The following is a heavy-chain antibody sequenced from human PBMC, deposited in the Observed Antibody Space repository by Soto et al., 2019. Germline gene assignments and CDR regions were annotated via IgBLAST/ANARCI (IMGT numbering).Heavy chain of an antibody. CDR2: IYYSGST. Sequence: QLQLQESGPGLVKPSETLSLTCTVSGGSISSSSYYWGWIRQLPGKGLEWIGSIYYSGSTYYNPSLKSRVTISVDTSKNQFSLKLSPVTAADTAVYYCVRHVLWFGYYYHYMDVWGKGTTVTVSS. J-gene: IGHJ6*03. CDR3: VRHVLWFGYYYHYMDV. V-gene: IGHV4-39*01. D-gene: IGHD3-10*01. CDR1: GGSISSSSYY.